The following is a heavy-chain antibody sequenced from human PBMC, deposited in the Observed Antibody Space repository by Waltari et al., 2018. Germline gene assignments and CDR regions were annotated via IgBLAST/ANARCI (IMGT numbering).Heavy chain of an antibody. Sequence: VQLVQSGAEVKKPGASVKVSCKASGYSFTSFDIYWVRQAAGQGLEWMGWRNPEGGNTGYARKVQGRVTMTRDTSISTAYMELSSLRSDDTAVYYCAREFYYSDAFTGVWGQGTLVTVSS. D-gene: IGHD4-17*01. V-gene: IGHV1-8*01. CDR2: RNPEGGNT. CDR1: GYSFTSFD. J-gene: IGHJ4*02. CDR3: AREFYYSDAFTGV.